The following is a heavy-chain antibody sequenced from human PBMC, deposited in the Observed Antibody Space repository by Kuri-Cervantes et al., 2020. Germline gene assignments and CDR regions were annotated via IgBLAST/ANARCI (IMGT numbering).Heavy chain of an antibody. CDR3: ARVGVYSSGWGGNYYYGMDV. J-gene: IGHJ6*02. CDR2: ISAYNGNT. D-gene: IGHD6-19*01. CDR1: GYTFTSYG. Sequence: ASVKVSCKASGYTFTSYGISWVRQAPGQGLEWMGWISAYNGNTNYAQKLQGRVTMTTDTSTSTAYMELRSLRSDDTAVYYCARVGVYSSGWGGNYYYGMDVWGQGTTVTVSS. V-gene: IGHV1-18*01.